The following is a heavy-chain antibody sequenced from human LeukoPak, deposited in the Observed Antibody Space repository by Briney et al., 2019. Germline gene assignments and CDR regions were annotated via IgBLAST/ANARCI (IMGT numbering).Heavy chain of an antibody. CDR1: DYSLTSWG. Sequence: KDSCKKSQDYSLTSWGRGWIRLVAGKVQKRMGIIYPGDSDTRYSPSFQGQVTISADKSISTAYLQWSSLKASDTAMYYCARSITIFGVVYAFDIWGQGTMVTVSS. CDR2: IYPGDSDT. CDR3: ARSITIFGVVYAFDI. J-gene: IGHJ3*02. V-gene: IGHV5-51*01. D-gene: IGHD3-3*01.